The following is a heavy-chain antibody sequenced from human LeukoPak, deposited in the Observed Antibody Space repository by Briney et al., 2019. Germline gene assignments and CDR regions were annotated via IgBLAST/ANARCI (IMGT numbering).Heavy chain of an antibody. J-gene: IGHJ3*02. Sequence: GGSLRLSCAASGLTFSSYEMNWVRQAPGKGLEWVSYISSSGSTIYYADSVKGRFTISRDNAKNSLYLQMNSLRAEDTAVYYCARERRYNWNDEDAFDIWGQGTMVTVSS. CDR2: ISSSGSTI. V-gene: IGHV3-48*03. CDR1: GLTFSSYE. D-gene: IGHD1-1*01. CDR3: ARERRYNWNDEDAFDI.